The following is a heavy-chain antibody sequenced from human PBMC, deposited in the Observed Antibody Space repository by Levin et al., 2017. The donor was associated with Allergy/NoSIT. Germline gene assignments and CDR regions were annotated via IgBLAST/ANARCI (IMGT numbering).Heavy chain of an antibody. CDR2: IYWDDDK. Sequence: SGPTLVKPTQTLTLTCTFSGFSLSTSGVGVGWIRQPPGKALEWLALIYWDDDKRYSPSLKSRPTITTDTSKNQVVLTMTNMDPVDTATYYCAHSRESYGSGPNWFDPWGQGTLVIVSS. D-gene: IGHD3-10*01. CDR1: GFSLSTSGVG. CDR3: AHSRESYGSGPNWFDP. J-gene: IGHJ5*02. V-gene: IGHV2-5*02.